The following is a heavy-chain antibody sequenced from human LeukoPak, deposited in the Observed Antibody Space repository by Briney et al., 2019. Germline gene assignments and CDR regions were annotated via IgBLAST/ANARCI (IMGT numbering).Heavy chain of an antibody. CDR2: VSDSGGAT. CDR3: AKSVFYYAGSGYYQGYFDY. CDR1: GFTFSSYS. V-gene: IGHV3-23*01. D-gene: IGHD3-22*01. Sequence: GGSLRLSCAASGFTFSSYSMNWVRQAPGKGLEWVSGVSDSGGATYYADSVKGRFTISRDNSKHTLYLQMNSLRAEDTAVYYCAKSVFYYAGSGYYQGYFDYWGQGTLVTVSS. J-gene: IGHJ4*02.